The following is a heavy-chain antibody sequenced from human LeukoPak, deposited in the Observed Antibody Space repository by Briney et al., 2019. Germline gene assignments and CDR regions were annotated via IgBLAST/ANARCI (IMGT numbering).Heavy chain of an antibody. D-gene: IGHD3-10*01. CDR3: AREGTLKTYYYGSGSHYYMDV. J-gene: IGHJ6*03. Sequence: PSETLSLTCTVSGGSISSYYWSWIRQPPGKGLEWIGYIYYSGSTNYNPSLKSRVTISVDTSKNQFSLKLSSVTAADTAVYYCAREGTLKTYYYGSGSHYYMDVWGKGTTVTIFS. CDR2: IYYSGST. CDR1: GGSISSYY. V-gene: IGHV4-59*01.